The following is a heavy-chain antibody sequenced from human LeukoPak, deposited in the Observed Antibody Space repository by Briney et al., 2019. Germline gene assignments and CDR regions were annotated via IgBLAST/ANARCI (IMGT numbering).Heavy chain of an antibody. CDR1: GGSISRYS. Sequence: PSETLSLTCSASGGSISRYSWSWIRQPPGKGLEWIGYIYYSGTTNYNPSLKGRVTISVDTSKSQFSLQLDSVTAADTAVYFCARISGYTYGSNAFHIWGQGTMVTVSS. V-gene: IGHV4-59*01. J-gene: IGHJ3*02. CDR3: ARISGYTYGSNAFHI. D-gene: IGHD5-18*01. CDR2: IYYSGTT.